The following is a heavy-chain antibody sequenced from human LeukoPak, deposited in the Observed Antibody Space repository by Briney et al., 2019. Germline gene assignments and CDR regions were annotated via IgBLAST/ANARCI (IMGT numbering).Heavy chain of an antibody. D-gene: IGHD3-22*01. CDR1: GGTFSSYA. CDR2: IIPVFGTA. V-gene: IGHV1-69*13. J-gene: IGHJ4*02. Sequence: SVKVSCKASGGTFSSYAISWVRQAPGQELEWMGGIIPVFGTANYVQKFQDRVTITADESTSTAYMELSSLRSEDTAVYYCAGRTYYYDTSYYYYAPFDYWGQGTLVTVSS. CDR3: AGRTYYYDTSYYYYAPFDY.